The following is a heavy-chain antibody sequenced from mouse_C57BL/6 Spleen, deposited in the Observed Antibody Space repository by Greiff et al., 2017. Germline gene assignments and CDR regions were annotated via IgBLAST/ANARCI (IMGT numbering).Heavy chain of an antibody. Sequence: EVQLVESGGGLVKPGGSLKLSCAASGFTFSDYGMHWVRQAPEKGLEWVAYISSGSSTIYYADTVKGRFTIARDNAKNTLFLQMTSLRSEDTAMYYCATQTGTGFDYWGQGTTLTVSS. D-gene: IGHD4-1*01. CDR1: GFTFSDYG. CDR3: ATQTGTGFDY. J-gene: IGHJ2*01. CDR2: ISSGSSTI. V-gene: IGHV5-17*01.